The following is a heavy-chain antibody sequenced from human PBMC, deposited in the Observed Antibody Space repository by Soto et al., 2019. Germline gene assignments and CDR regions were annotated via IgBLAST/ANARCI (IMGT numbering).Heavy chain of an antibody. CDR1: GFSFISSF. D-gene: IGHD6-19*01. V-gene: IGHV3-7*03. CDR3: ARYFRGSGRYFFDY. Sequence: PGWSLGLSCVASGFSFISSFMGWVRQAPGKGLEWVANINQDGGGTYYVDSVEGRFTISRDNAKDSLYLQMNSLRGEDTAVYYCARYFRGSGRYFFDYWGQGTLVTVSS. J-gene: IGHJ4*02. CDR2: INQDGGGT.